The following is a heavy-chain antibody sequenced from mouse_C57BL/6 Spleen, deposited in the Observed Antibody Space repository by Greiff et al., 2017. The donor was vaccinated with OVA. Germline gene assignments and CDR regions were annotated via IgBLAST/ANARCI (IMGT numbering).Heavy chain of an antibody. CDR3: ARGTTVVAHYAMDY. CDR1: GYAFTNYL. J-gene: IGHJ4*01. CDR2: INPGSGGT. D-gene: IGHD1-1*01. Sequence: QVQLQQSGAELVRPGTSVKVSCKASGYAFTNYLIEWVKQRPGQGLAWIGVINPGSGGTNYNEQFKGKATLTADKSSSTAYMQLSSLTSDDSAVYFCARGTTVVAHYAMDYWGQGTSVTVSS. V-gene: IGHV1-54*01.